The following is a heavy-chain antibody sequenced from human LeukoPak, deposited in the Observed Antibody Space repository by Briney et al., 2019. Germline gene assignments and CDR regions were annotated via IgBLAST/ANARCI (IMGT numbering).Heavy chain of an antibody. J-gene: IGHJ4*02. Sequence: SETLSLTCTVSGGSISSGGYYWSWIRQHPGKGLEWIGYIYYSGSTYYNPSLKSRVTISVDTSKNQFSLKLSSVTAADTAVYYCARGYFRWGGSSSRTERYFDYWGQGTLVTVSS. CDR3: ARGYFRWGGSSSRTERYFDY. V-gene: IGHV4-31*03. CDR2: IYYSGST. CDR1: GGSISSGGYY. D-gene: IGHD6-6*01.